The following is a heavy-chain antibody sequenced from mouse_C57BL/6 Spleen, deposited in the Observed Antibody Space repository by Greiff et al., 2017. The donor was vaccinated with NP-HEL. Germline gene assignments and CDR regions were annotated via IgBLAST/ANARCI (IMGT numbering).Heavy chain of an antibody. CDR1: GYTFTSYW. Sequence: QVQLQQPGAELVMPGASVKLSCKASGYTFTSYWMHWVKQRPGQGLEWIGEIDPSDSYTNYNQKFKGKSSLTVDKSSSTAYMQLSSLTSEDSAVYYYARLGSWAYWGQGTTLTVSS. D-gene: IGHD3-3*01. CDR3: ARLGSWAY. V-gene: IGHV1-69*01. J-gene: IGHJ2*01. CDR2: IDPSDSYT.